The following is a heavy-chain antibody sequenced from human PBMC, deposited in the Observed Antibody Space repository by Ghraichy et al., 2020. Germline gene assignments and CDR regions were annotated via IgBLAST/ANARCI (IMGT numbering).Heavy chain of an antibody. D-gene: IGHD3/OR15-3a*01. J-gene: IGHJ4*02. Sequence: ASVKVSCKASGYTFPSYYVHWVRQAPGQGLEWVGIINPSDGGTTYAQKFQGRVTMTRDTSTSTVYMELSSLRSEDTAVYYCSRVWTASGPFDYWGQGTLVTVSS. CDR3: SRVWTASGPFDY. V-gene: IGHV1-46*03. CDR1: GYTFPSYY. CDR2: INPSDGGT.